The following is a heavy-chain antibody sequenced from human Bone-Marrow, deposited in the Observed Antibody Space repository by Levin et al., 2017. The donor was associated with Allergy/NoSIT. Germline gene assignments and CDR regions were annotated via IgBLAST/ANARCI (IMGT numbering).Heavy chain of an antibody. CDR3: ARDRYYDGRGYLTGYFYYGMDV. CDR1: GFSFSEYA. J-gene: IGHJ6*02. D-gene: IGHD3-22*01. Sequence: GGSLRLSCVASGFSFSEYAMHWVRQAPGKGLEWVAVISYDGNNDYYGHSVKGRFTISRDNSKNTVFLQMDSLRPDDTALYYCARDRYYDGRGYLTGYFYYGMDVWGQGTTITVSS. V-gene: IGHV3-30*04. CDR2: ISYDGNND.